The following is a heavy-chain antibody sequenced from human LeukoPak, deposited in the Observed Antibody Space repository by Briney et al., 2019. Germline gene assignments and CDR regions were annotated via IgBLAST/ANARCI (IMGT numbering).Heavy chain of an antibody. D-gene: IGHD1-26*01. CDR2: IYYSGST. CDR1: GGSISSYY. V-gene: IGHV4-59*08. J-gene: IGHJ2*01. CDR3: ARITGWELSPPYWYFDL. Sequence: PSETLSLTCTVSGGSISSYYWSWIRQPPGKGLEWIGYIYYSGSTNYNPSLKSRVTISVDTSKNQFSLKLSSVTAADTAVYYCARITGWELSPPYWYFDLWGRGTLVTVSS.